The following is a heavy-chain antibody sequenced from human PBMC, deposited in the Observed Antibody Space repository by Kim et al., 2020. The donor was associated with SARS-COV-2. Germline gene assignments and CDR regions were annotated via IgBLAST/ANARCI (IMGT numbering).Heavy chain of an antibody. V-gene: IGHV3-23*01. CDR3: AKYQQPSRHFGS. Sequence: GGSLRLSCAASGFTFSSCAMSWVRQAPGKGLEWVSSVTGSGGSTYYADSVKGRFTLSRDNSENTLYLQMNSLRVEDTAVYYCAKYQQPSRHFGSCGQGTLVTVSS. D-gene: IGHD2-2*01. CDR2: VTGSGGST. J-gene: IGHJ4*02. CDR1: GFTFSSCA.